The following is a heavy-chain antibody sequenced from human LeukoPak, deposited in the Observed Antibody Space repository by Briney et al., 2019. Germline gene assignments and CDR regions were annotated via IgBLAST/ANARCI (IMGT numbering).Heavy chain of an antibody. CDR1: GFTFSSYS. CDR3: AREGPRGNSQFDY. CDR2: ISSSSSYI. V-gene: IGHV3-21*01. D-gene: IGHD2/OR15-2a*01. J-gene: IGHJ4*02. Sequence: GGSLRLSCAASGFTFSSYSMNWVRQAPGKGLEWVSSISSSSSYIYYADSVKGRFTISRDNSKNTLYLQMNSLRAEDTAVYYCAREGPRGNSQFDYWGQGTLVTVSS.